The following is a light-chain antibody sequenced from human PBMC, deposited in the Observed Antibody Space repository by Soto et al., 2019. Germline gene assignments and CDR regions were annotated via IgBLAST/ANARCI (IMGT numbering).Light chain of an antibody. Sequence: EIVMTQSPATLSVSPGERAILSCRASQSVSSKLAWYQQKPGQAPRLLIYVASTRATGIPARFSGSGSGTEFTLTISSLQSEDFAVYYCQQYNNWFSITFGQGTRLEIK. V-gene: IGKV3-15*01. CDR1: QSVSSK. CDR2: VAS. CDR3: QQYNNWFSIT. J-gene: IGKJ5*01.